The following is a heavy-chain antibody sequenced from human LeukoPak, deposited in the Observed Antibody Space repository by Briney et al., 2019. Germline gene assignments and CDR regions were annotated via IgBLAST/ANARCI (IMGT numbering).Heavy chain of an antibody. CDR3: ARAPPYDYVWGSYPTEMDY. CDR2: ITNSGNSK. D-gene: IGHD3-16*02. J-gene: IGHJ4*02. V-gene: IGHV3-48*01. CDR1: GFTFSSYS. Sequence: GGSLRLSCAASGFTFSSYSMNWVRQAPGKGLEWVSYITNSGNSKSYADSVKGRFTISRDNTKNSLYLQMNGLRAEDTAVYYCARAPPYDYVWGSYPTEMDYWGQGTLVTVSS.